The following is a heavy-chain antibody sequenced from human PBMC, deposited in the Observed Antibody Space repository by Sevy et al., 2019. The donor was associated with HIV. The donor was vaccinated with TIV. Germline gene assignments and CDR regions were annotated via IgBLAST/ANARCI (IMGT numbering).Heavy chain of an antibody. CDR2: ISYDGSNK. D-gene: IGHD3-3*01. V-gene: IGHV3-30*18. J-gene: IGHJ5*02. Sequence: EGSLRLSCAASGFTFSSYGMHWVHQAPGKGLEWVAVISYDGSNKYYADSVKGRFTISRDNSKNTLYLQMNSLRAEDMAVYYCAKDSGRFCSGYRNWFDPWGQGTLVTVSS. CDR1: GFTFSSYG. CDR3: AKDSGRFCSGYRNWFDP.